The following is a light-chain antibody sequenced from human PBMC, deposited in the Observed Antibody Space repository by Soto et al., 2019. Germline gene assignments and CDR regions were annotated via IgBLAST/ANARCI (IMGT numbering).Light chain of an antibody. J-gene: IGKJ4*01. Sequence: DIQMTQSPSSLSASVGDRVTITCRASQSIDKYLSWYQQKPGKGSNLLIYAASNLRTGVPSRFSGSGSGTDFTLTISSLLPEDFATYFCQQSYSTPSLTFGGGTKVEIK. CDR2: AAS. CDR1: QSIDKY. CDR3: QQSYSTPSLT. V-gene: IGKV1-39*01.